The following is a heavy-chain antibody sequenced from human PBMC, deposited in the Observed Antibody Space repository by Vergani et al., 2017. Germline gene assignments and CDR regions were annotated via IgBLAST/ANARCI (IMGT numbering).Heavy chain of an antibody. D-gene: IGHD6-19*01. Sequence: EVQLVESGGGLVKPGGSLRLSCAASGFTFSSYSMNWVRQAPGKGLEWVSSISSSSSYIYYADSVKGRFTISRDNAKNSLYLQMNSLRAEDTAGYYCARDPYGGSGWFSNWFDPWGQGTLVTVSS. CDR1: GFTFSSYS. V-gene: IGHV3-21*01. J-gene: IGHJ5*02. CDR2: ISSSSSYI. CDR3: ARDPYGGSGWFSNWFDP.